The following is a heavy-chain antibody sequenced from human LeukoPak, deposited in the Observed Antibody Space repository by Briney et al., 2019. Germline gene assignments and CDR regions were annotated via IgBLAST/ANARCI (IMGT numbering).Heavy chain of an antibody. V-gene: IGHV1-24*01. D-gene: IGHD5-18*01. CDR1: GYTLTELS. CDR2: FDPEDGET. CDR3: ATVGYSYGYFFDY. J-gene: IGHJ4*02. Sequence: GASVKVSCKVSGYTLTELSMHWVRQAPGKGLEWMGGFDPEDGETIYAQKFQGRVTMTEDTSTDTAYMKLSSLRSEDTAVYYCATVGYSYGYFFDYWGQGTLVTVSS.